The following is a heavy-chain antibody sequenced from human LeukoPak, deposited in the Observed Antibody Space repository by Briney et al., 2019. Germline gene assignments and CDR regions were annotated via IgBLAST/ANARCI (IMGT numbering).Heavy chain of an antibody. CDR3: AKDQSGQLRYFDWLLYGNWFDP. Sequence: GRSLRLSCAASGFTFSSYGMHWVRQAPGKGLEWVAVISYDGSNKYYADSVKGRFTISRDNSKNTLYLQMNSLRAEDTAVYYCAKDQSGQLRYFDWLLYGNWFDPWGQGTLVTLSS. D-gene: IGHD3-9*01. J-gene: IGHJ5*02. V-gene: IGHV3-30*18. CDR2: ISYDGSNK. CDR1: GFTFSSYG.